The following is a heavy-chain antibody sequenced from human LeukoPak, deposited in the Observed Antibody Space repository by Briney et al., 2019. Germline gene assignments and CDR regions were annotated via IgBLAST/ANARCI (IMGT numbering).Heavy chain of an antibody. Sequence: GASVKVSCKASGGTFSSYAISWVRQAPGQGLEWMGGIIPIFGTANYAQKFQGRVTITADESTSTAYMELSSLRSEDTAVYYCSTRRWELGINIAAAGTVFDSWGQGTLVTVSS. CDR2: IIPIFGTA. D-gene: IGHD6-13*01. J-gene: IGHJ4*02. CDR1: GGTFSSYA. CDR3: STRRWELGINIAAAGTVFDS. V-gene: IGHV1-69*13.